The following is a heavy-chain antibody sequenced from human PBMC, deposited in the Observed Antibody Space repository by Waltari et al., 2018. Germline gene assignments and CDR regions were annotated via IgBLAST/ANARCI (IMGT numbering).Heavy chain of an antibody. V-gene: IGHV3-30*10. Sequence: QVQLVESGGGVVQPGRSLRLSCAASGFTFSFYTIHWVRQAPGKGLEWVALISYDGSNKYYTDSVKGRCTISRDNSKNTLYLQMNSLRAEDTAVYYCARGPYCSGGSCYTGLYYYYMDVWGKGTTVTVSS. CDR2: ISYDGSNK. CDR3: ARGPYCSGGSCYTGLYYYYMDV. J-gene: IGHJ6*03. D-gene: IGHD2-15*01. CDR1: GFTFSFYT.